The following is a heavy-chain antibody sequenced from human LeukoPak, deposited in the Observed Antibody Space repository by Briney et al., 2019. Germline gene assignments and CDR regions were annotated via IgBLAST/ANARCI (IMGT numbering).Heavy chain of an antibody. CDR3: ARSLTDLPAAMFDY. D-gene: IGHD2-2*01. CDR1: GGTFSSYA. Sequence: SVKVSCKASGGTFSSYAISWVRQAPGQGLEWMGGIIPIFGTANYAQKFQGRVTITADESTSTAYMELSSLRSEDTAVYYCARSLTDLPAAMFDYWGQGTLVTVSS. J-gene: IGHJ4*02. V-gene: IGHV1-69*13. CDR2: IIPIFGTA.